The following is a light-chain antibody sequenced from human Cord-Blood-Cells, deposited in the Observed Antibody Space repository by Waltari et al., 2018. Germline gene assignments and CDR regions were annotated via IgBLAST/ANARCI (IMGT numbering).Light chain of an antibody. Sequence: QSALTQPASVSGSPGQSITISCTGTSSDVGSYNLVSWYQQHPGKAPKLMIYEVSKRPSWVSNRFSGSKSGNTASLTISGLQAEDEAEYYCCSYAGSSTVVFGGGTKLTVL. CDR1: SSDVGSYNL. V-gene: IGLV2-23*02. J-gene: IGLJ2*01. CDR2: EVS. CDR3: CSYAGSSTVV.